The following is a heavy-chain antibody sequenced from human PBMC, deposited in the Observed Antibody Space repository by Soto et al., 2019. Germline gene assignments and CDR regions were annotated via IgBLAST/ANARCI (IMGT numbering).Heavy chain of an antibody. CDR3: AKDLFMYYYGSGSYINTFDV. CDR1: GFSFSSYA. Sequence: GGSLRLSCTASGFSFSSYAMYWFRQPPGKGLEWVAGLSGSGDSTYYADSVKGRFTISRDNSKHTLSLQMINLRAEDTAVYFCAKDLFMYYYGSGSYINTFDVWGQGTMVTVSS. CDR2: LSGSGDST. J-gene: IGHJ3*01. V-gene: IGHV3-23*01. D-gene: IGHD3-10*01.